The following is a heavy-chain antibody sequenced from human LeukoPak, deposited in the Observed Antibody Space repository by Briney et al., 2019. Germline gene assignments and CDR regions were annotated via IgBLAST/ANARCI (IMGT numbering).Heavy chain of an antibody. CDR2: ISSSSSYI. D-gene: IGHD5-18*01. J-gene: IGHJ4*02. CDR3: ARQARTIQLWSFDY. V-gene: IGHV3-21*01. CDR1: GFTFSSYS. Sequence: GGSLRLSCAASGFTFSSYSMDWVRQAPGKGLEWVSSISSSSSYIYYADSVKGRFTISRDNAKNSLYLQMNSLRAEDTAVYYCARQARTIQLWSFDYWGQGTLVTVSS.